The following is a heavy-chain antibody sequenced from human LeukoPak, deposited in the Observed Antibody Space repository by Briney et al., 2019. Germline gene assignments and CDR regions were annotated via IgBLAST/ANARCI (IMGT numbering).Heavy chain of an antibody. J-gene: IGHJ4*02. CDR1: GGSFSGYY. D-gene: IGHD3-10*01. CDR3: ARAVYGSGTDY. CDR2: INHSGST. Sequence: SETLSLTCADYGGSFSGYYWSWIRQPPGKGLEWIGEINHSGSTNYNPSLKSRVTISVDTSKNQFSLKLSSVTAADTAVYYCARAVYGSGTDYWGQGTLVTVSS. V-gene: IGHV4-34*01.